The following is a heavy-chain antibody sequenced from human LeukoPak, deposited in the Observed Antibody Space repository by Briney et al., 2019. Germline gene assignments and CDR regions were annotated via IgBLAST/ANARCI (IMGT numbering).Heavy chain of an antibody. CDR3: ATHDEGSSFET. J-gene: IGHJ5*02. D-gene: IGHD3-10*01. Sequence: SETLSLTCTVSGGSVRSSRPYWGWIRQSPGKGLEWIGSLYYVGNAYYRPSLLSRATISIDTSKTHISLRLTSVTATDTGIYYCATHDEGSSFETWGQGALVTVSS. CDR1: GGSVRSSRPY. CDR2: LYYVGNA. V-gene: IGHV4-39*02.